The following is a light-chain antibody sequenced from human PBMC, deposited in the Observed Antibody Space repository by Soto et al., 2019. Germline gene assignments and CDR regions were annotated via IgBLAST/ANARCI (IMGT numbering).Light chain of an antibody. J-gene: IGKJ1*01. V-gene: IGKV3-11*01. CDR2: GAS. CDR1: QSLSGT. CDR3: HQLSVCPRT. Sequence: EIVLTQSPATLSLSPGERATLSCRASQSLSGTLAWFQHKPGQPPRLLIYGASNRATGIPARISASGSGTNFPLPFIFLVPEDFAFYYLHQLSVCPRTFSQGPRVHIK.